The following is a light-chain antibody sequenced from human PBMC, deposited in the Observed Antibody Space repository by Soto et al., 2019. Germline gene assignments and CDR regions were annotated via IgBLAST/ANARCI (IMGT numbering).Light chain of an antibody. J-gene: IGLJ1*01. CDR1: SANIGAGSD. V-gene: IGLV1-40*01. CDR3: QTYVSSLSGLYV. CDR2: GNT. Sequence: QSALTQPPAISGAPGQRVTISCTGSSANIGAGSDVHRYHQLPGTAPELLIYGNTNRPSGVPDRFSGSKSGTSASLAIAGLQTEDEGDYYCQTYVSSLSGLYVFGTGTKVTVL.